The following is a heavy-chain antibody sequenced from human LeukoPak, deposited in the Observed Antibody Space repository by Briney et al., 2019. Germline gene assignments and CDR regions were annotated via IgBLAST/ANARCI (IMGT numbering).Heavy chain of an antibody. Sequence: GASVKVSCKASGYTFTSYGIIWVRQAAGQGLEGMGWISAYNGNTNYAQKLQGRVTMTTDTSTSTAYMELRSLRSDDTGVYYCARDPFDFWSGYYTTSWFDPWGQGTLVTVSS. CDR1: GYTFTSYG. CDR2: ISAYNGNT. J-gene: IGHJ5*02. D-gene: IGHD3-3*01. CDR3: ARDPFDFWSGYYTTSWFDP. V-gene: IGHV1-18*01.